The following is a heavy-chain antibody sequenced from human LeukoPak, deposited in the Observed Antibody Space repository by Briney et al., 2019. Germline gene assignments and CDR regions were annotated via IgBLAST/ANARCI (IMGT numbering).Heavy chain of an antibody. J-gene: IGHJ6*03. Sequence: SETLSLTCTVSGGSISSYYWSWIRQPPGKGLEWIGYIYYSGSTNYNPSLKSRVTISVDTSKNQFSLKLSSVTAADTAVYYCARGAWYQLPDYYYYYMDVWGKGTTVTISS. CDR2: IYYSGST. V-gene: IGHV4-59*01. CDR3: ARGAWYQLPDYYYYYMDV. D-gene: IGHD2-2*01. CDR1: GGSISSYY.